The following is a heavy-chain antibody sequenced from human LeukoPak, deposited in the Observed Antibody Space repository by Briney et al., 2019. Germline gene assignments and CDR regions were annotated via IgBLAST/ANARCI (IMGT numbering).Heavy chain of an antibody. CDR1: GFTFSSYR. CDR3: ARDERAGSGWYFVY. D-gene: IGHD6-19*01. CDR2: IKEDGSEK. J-gene: IGHJ4*02. Sequence: GGSLRLSCAASGFTFSSYRMSWVRQAPGKGLEWVANIKEDGSEKIYVDSVKGRFTISRDNAKNSLYLQMNSLRDEDTAVYYCARDERAGSGWYFVYWGQGTLVTVSS. V-gene: IGHV3-7*01.